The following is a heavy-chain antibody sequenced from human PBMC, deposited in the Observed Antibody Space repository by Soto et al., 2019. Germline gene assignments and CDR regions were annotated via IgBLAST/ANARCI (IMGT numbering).Heavy chain of an antibody. V-gene: IGHV1-3*01. CDR2: INAGNGNT. D-gene: IGHD3-3*01. CDR1: GYTFTSYA. J-gene: IGHJ5*02. CDR3: ARDPTSTITIFGVVIMGNWFDP. Sequence: ASVKVSCKASGYTFTSYAMHWVRQAPGQRLERMGWINAGNGNTKYSQKFQGRVTITRGTSASTAYMELSSLRSEDTAVYYCARDPTSTITIFGVVIMGNWFDPWGQGTLVTVS.